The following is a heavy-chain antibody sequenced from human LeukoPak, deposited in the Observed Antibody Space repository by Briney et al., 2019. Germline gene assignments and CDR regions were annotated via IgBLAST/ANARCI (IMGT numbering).Heavy chain of an antibody. CDR2: IVVGSGNT. CDR1: GFTFTSSA. V-gene: IGHV1-58*02. D-gene: IGHD3-3*01. CDR3: AAGDYDFWSCPDAFDI. Sequence: SVKVSCKASGFTFTSSAMQWVRQARGQRLEWIGWIVVGSGNTNYAQKFQERVTITRDMSTSTAYMELSSLRSEDTAVYYCAAGDYDFWSCPDAFDIWGQGTMVTVSS. J-gene: IGHJ3*02.